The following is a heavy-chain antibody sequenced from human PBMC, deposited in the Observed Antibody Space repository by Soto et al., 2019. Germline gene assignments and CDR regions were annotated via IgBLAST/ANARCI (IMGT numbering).Heavy chain of an antibody. Sequence: PSETLSLTCAVYGGSFSGYYWNWIRQPPGKGLEWIGEINHSGSTNYNPSLKSRVTISIDTSKNQFSLKLSSVTAADTAVYYCARVVQLRFLEWSSRPYYYYYMDVWGKGTTVTVSS. V-gene: IGHV4-34*01. CDR1: GGSFSGYY. D-gene: IGHD3-3*01. J-gene: IGHJ6*03. CDR2: INHSGST. CDR3: ARVVQLRFLEWSSRPYYYYYMDV.